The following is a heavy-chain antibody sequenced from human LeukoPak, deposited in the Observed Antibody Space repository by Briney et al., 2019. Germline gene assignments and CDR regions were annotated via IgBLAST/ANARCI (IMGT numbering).Heavy chain of an antibody. V-gene: IGHV3-30*04. CDR2: ISYDGSNK. Sequence: GRSLRLSCAASGFTFISYAMHWVRQAPGKGREWVAVISYDGSNKYYADSVKGRFTISRDNSKNTLCLQMNSLRAEDTAMYYWARAGIVGAITYYYYYYMDVWGKGTTVTVSS. CDR1: GFTFISYA. D-gene: IGHD1-26*01. J-gene: IGHJ6*03. CDR3: ARAGIVGAITYYYYYYMDV.